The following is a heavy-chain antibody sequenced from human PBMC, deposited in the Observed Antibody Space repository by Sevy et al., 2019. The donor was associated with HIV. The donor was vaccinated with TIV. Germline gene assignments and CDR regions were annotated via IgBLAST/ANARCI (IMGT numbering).Heavy chain of an antibody. D-gene: IGHD2-21*02. V-gene: IGHV2-70*11. Sequence: SGPTLVNPTQTLTLTCTFSGFSLRTSGMCVSWIRQPPGKALEWLARIAWDDDKNYSTSLKTRLTISKDTSKNQVVLTMTNMDPVDTATYYCARSSIVVVTATDAFDIWGQGTMVTVSS. CDR1: GFSLRTSGMC. J-gene: IGHJ3*02. CDR3: ARSSIVVVTATDAFDI. CDR2: IAWDDDK.